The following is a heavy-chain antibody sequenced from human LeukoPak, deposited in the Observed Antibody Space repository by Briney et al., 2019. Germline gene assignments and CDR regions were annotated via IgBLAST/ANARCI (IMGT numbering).Heavy chain of an antibody. CDR2: MYYSGRT. V-gene: IGHV4-38-2*01. CDR1: GYSISSGYY. D-gene: IGHD5-18*01. J-gene: IGHJ4*02. CDR3: ARSRGYTDGQTIDY. Sequence: SETLSLTCLVSGYSISSGYYWGWIRQPPGKGLEWIGNMYYSGRTYYNPSLKSRVTISLDKSKNQFSLKLSSVTAADTAVYYCARSRGYTDGQTIDYWGQGTLVTVSS.